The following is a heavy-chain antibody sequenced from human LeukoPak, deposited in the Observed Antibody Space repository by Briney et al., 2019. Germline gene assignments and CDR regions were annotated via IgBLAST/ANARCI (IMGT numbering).Heavy chain of an antibody. J-gene: IGHJ4*02. D-gene: IGHD1-1*01. Sequence: SETLSLTCTVSGGSISSYHWSWIRQPPGKGLEYIGYIYYTGSTNYNPSLKSRVTISVDTSKNQFSLKLTSVTAADTAVYYCARRYNYVFDYWGQGTLVTVSS. CDR3: ARRYNYVFDY. CDR1: GGSISSYH. CDR2: IYYTGST. V-gene: IGHV4-59*01.